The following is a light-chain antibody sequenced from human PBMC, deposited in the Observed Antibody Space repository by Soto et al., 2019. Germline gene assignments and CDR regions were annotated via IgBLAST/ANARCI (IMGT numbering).Light chain of an antibody. J-gene: IGKJ5*01. CDR3: QQRYNWPIT. Sequence: IVLPQSPATLSLTPGETAPLSCRASQSVSGYIGWYQQKPGQAPRLLIYADSNRATGIPARFSGSGSGTDFTLTISSLEPEDFSVYYCQQRYNWPITFGQGTRLAI. CDR1: QSVSGY. CDR2: ADS. V-gene: IGKV3-11*01.